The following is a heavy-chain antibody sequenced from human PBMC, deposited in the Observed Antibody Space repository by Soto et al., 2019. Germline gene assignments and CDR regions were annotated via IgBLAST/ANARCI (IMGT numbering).Heavy chain of an antibody. J-gene: IGHJ4*02. Sequence: GGSLRLSCAASGFTFSNYNINWVRQAPGKGLEWVSSISRSSSYIYYADSVQGRFTISRDNAKNSLYLQMKSLRAEDTAMYYWARDLYYYDTCYWELWGQGTLVTVSS. CDR3: ARDLYYYDTCYWEL. CDR1: GFTFSNYN. D-gene: IGHD3-22*01. CDR2: ISRSSSYI. V-gene: IGHV3-21*01.